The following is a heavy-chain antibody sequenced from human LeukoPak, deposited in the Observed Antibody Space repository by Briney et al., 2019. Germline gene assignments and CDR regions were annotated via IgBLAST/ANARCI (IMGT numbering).Heavy chain of an antibody. CDR1: GFTFDDYA. Sequence: GGSLRLSCAASGFTFDDYAMHWVRQAPGKGLEWVSGIGWNSGGIVYADSVKGRFTISRDNAKNSLYLQMNSLRAEDTAVYYCAKARRGIAAAGDYWGQGTLVTVSS. CDR2: IGWNSGGI. V-gene: IGHV3-9*01. CDR3: AKARRGIAAAGDY. D-gene: IGHD6-13*01. J-gene: IGHJ4*02.